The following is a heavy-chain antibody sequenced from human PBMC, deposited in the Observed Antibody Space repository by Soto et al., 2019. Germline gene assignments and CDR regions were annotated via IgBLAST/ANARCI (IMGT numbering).Heavy chain of an antibody. J-gene: IGHJ6*02. CDR3: ARQGSWPYYYYGLDV. D-gene: IGHD1-26*01. Sequence: GASVKVSCKASGYTFTTCGIIWVRQAPGQGLEWMGWISTYNGDTNSAQKFQGRVTMTADTSTGTAYMELMSLKSDDTAVYYCARQGSWPYYYYGLDVWGQGTTVTVSS. CDR1: GYTFTTCG. CDR2: ISTYNGDT. V-gene: IGHV1-18*01.